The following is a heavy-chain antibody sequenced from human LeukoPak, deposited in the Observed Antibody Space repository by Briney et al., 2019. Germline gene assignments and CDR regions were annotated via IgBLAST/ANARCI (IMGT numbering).Heavy chain of an antibody. CDR3: TTRPLGSCSGNSCQGLDY. J-gene: IGHJ4*02. CDR1: GGTFSSYA. V-gene: IGHV1-69*06. D-gene: IGHD2-2*01. CDR2: IIPIFGTA. Sequence: ASVKVSCKASGGTFSSYAISWVRQAPGQGLEWMGGIIPIFGTANYAQKFQGRVTITADKSTSTAYMELSSLRSEDTAVYYCTTRPLGSCSGNSCQGLDYWGQGTLVTVSS.